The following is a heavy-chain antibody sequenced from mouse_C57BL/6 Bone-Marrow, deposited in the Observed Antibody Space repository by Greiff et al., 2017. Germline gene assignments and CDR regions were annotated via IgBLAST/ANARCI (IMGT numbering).Heavy chain of an antibody. CDR2: IRSKSNNYAT. V-gene: IGHV10-1*01. J-gene: IGHJ4*01. CDR3: VRHVLPYAVDY. D-gene: IGHD2-12*01. CDR1: GFSFNTYA. Sequence: EVKLVESGGGLVQPKGSLKLSCAASGFSFNTYAMNWVRQAPGKGLEWVARIRSKSNNYATYYADSVKDRITISRDDAESMLYLQMNNSKTEDTDRYDGVRHVLPYAVDYRGEVNSVTVSA.